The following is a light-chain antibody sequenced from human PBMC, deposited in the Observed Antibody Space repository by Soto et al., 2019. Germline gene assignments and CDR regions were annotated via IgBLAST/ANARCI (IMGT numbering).Light chain of an antibody. V-gene: IGKV1-33*01. CDR3: QHFYNFPRAIT. J-gene: IGKJ5*01. Sequence: DSQMTPSPSSLSASVGDRVTITCQASQYISNYLNWYQQKPGKAPKLLIYGASNLETGVPSRFSGSGSGTDFTFTVSSLQSEDIATYYCQHFYNFPRAITFGQGTRLEI. CDR1: QYISNY. CDR2: GAS.